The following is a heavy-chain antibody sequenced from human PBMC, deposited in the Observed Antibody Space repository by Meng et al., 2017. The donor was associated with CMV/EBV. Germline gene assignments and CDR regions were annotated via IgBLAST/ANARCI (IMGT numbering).Heavy chain of an antibody. CDR1: GFTFSGSA. V-gene: IGHV3-73*01. CDR2: IRSKANSYAT. J-gene: IGHJ4*02. CDR3: AKDGRYFGVLRFLDEYDY. D-gene: IGHD3-3*01. Sequence: GESLKIFCAASGFTFSGSAMHWVRQASGKGLEWVGRIRSKANSYATAYAASVKGRFTISRDNSKNTLYLQMNSLRAEDTAVYYCAKDGRYFGVLRFLDEYDYWGQGTLVTVSS.